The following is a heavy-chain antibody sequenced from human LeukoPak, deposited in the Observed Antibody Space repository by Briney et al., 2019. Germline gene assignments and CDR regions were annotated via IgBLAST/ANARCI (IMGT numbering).Heavy chain of an antibody. V-gene: IGHV5-51*01. Sequence: GESLKISCKGSGYSFTSYWIGWVRQMPGKGLEWMGIIYPGDSDTRYSPSFQGQVTISADKSISTAYLQWSSLKASDTAMYYCARSEVVVAATSFFQVWFDPWGQGTLVTVSS. CDR2: IYPGDSDT. D-gene: IGHD2-15*01. J-gene: IGHJ5*02. CDR1: GYSFTSYW. CDR3: ARSEVVVAATSFFQVWFDP.